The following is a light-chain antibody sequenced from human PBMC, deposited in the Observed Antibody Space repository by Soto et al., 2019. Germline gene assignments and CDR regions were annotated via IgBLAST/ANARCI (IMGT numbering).Light chain of an antibody. J-gene: IGLJ2*01. Sequence: QSALTQPPSASGSPGQWITISCTGTSSDVGSYNLVSWYQQHTAKAPKLMIYDDNKRPSGVSNRFSGSTSGNTASLTIAGLQAEDDADYYCCSYAGSSTLVVGGGTKLTVL. V-gene: IGLV2-23*01. CDR2: DDN. CDR3: CSYAGSSTLV. CDR1: SSDVGSYNL.